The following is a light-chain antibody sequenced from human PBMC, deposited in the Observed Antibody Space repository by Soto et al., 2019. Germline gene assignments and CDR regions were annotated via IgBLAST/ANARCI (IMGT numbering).Light chain of an antibody. CDR2: GAS. CDR3: QHYGSSRT. V-gene: IGKV3-20*01. Sequence: EIVLTQSPGTLSLSQGERATLSCRASQSVSSSLAWYQQKPGQAPRLLIYGASSSATGIPDRFSGSGSGPDFTLTISRLEPEDFAVYFCQHYGSSRTFGQGTKVDIK. CDR1: QSVSSS. J-gene: IGKJ1*01.